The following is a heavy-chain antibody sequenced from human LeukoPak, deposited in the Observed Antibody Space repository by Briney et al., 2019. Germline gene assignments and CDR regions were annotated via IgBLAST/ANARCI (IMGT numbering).Heavy chain of an antibody. V-gene: IGHV4-61*02. D-gene: IGHD2-15*01. CDR2: IYTSGST. CDR1: GGSISSGSYY. J-gene: IGHJ3*02. CDR3: ARERWWGNDAFDI. Sequence: SETLSLTCTASGGSISSGSYYWSWIRQPAGKGLEWIGRIYTSGSTNYNPSLKSRVTISVDTSKNQFSLKLSSVTAADTAVYYCARERWWGNDAFDIWGQGTMVTVSS.